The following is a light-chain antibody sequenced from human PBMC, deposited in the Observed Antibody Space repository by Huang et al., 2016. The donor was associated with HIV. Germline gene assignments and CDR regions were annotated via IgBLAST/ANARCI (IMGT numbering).Light chain of an antibody. Sequence: DIQMTQSPSSLSASVGDRVTIPCRASQGISNSLAWYQQKPGKAPKLRLYAASRLESGVPSRFSGSGSGTDYTLTISSLQPEDFATYYCQQYYSNLKTFGQGTKVEIK. CDR1: QGISNS. CDR2: AAS. J-gene: IGKJ1*01. CDR3: QQYYSNLKT. V-gene: IGKV1-NL1*01.